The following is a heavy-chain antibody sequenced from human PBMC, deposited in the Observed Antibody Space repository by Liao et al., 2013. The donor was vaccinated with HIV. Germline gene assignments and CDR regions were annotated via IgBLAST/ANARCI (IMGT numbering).Heavy chain of an antibody. Sequence: QVQLQESGPGLVKPSQTLSLTCTVSGGSISSGSYYWSWIRQPAGKGLEWIGRIYTSGSTNYNPSLKSRVTISVDTSKNQFSLKLSSVTAADTAVYYCARGLGYYDSSDYYYDAFDIWGQGTMVTVSS. CDR3: ARGLGYYDSSDYYYDAFDI. CDR2: IYTSGST. V-gene: IGHV4-61*02. J-gene: IGHJ3*02. CDR1: GGSISSGSYY. D-gene: IGHD3-22*01.